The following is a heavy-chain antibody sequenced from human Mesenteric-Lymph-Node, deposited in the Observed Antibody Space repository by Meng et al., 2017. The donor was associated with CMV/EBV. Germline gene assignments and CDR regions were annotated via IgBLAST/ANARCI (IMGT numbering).Heavy chain of an antibody. CDR3: ARIRSGAVYYDFWSDY. CDR2: IYYIGMN. V-gene: IGHV4-30-4*08. Sequence: LRLSCTVSGGSISTSDYYWSWIRQPPGKELEWIGDIYYIGMNYYNPSLKSRVTMSVDTSKKQFSVKLSSVTAADTAVYYCARIRSGAVYYDFWSDYWGQGTLVTVSS. D-gene: IGHD3-3*01. CDR1: GGSISTSDYY. J-gene: IGHJ4*02.